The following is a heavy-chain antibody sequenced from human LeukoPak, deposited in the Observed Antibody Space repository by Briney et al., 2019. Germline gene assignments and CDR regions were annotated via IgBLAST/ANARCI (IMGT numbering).Heavy chain of an antibody. D-gene: IGHD3-3*01. V-gene: IGHV3-23*01. J-gene: IGHJ2*01. Sequence: PGGSLRLSCAASGFTFSSYAMSWVRQAPGMGLAWVSAISGSGGSTYYADSVKGRFTISRDTSKNTLYLQMNSLRSEDTAVYYCAATSKLRFLEWLPRDWYFDLWGRGTLVTVSS. CDR3: AATSKLRFLEWLPRDWYFDL. CDR1: GFTFSSYA. CDR2: ISGSGGST.